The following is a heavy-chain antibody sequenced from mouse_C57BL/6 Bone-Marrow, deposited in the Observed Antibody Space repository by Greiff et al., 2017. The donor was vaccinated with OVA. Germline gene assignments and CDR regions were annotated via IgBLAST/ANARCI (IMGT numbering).Heavy chain of an antibody. CDR2: INPYNGGT. CDR1: GYTFTDYY. D-gene: IGHD1-1*01. V-gene: IGHV1-19*01. CDR3: ARGAYYYGSSP. J-gene: IGHJ2*01. Sequence: EVQLQESGPVLVKPGASVKMSCKASGYTFTDYYMNWVKQSHGKSLEWIGVINPYNGGTSYNQKFKGKATLTVDKSSSTAYMELNSLTSEDSAVYYCARGAYYYGSSPWGQGTTLTVSS.